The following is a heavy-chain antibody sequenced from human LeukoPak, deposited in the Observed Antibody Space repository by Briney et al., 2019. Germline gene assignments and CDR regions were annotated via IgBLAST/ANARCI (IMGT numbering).Heavy chain of an antibody. J-gene: IGHJ5*02. V-gene: IGHV1-46*01. D-gene: IGHD1-26*01. Sequence: ASVKVSCTASGYTFTKYHMHWVRQAPGQGLEWMGFINPSDGRTSHSQKFQGRVTMTRDTSTSTVYMELSSLRSEDTAKYYCATGYSGRFENWFDPWGQGTLVTVSS. CDR2: INPSDGRT. CDR3: ATGYSGRFENWFDP. CDR1: GYTFTKYH.